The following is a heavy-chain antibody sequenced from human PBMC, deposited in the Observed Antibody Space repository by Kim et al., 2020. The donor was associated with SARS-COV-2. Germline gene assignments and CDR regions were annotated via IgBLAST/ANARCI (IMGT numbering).Heavy chain of an antibody. CDR3: AKASSSGYLNYYGMDV. CDR2: ISYDGSNK. CDR1: GFTFSSYG. J-gene: IGHJ6*02. Sequence: GGSLRLSCAASGFTFSSYGMHWVRQAPGKGLEWVAVISYDGSNKYYADSVKGRFTISRDNSKNTLYLQMNSLRAEDTAVYYCAKASSSGYLNYYGMDVWGQGTTVTVSS. V-gene: IGHV3-30*18. D-gene: IGHD3-22*01.